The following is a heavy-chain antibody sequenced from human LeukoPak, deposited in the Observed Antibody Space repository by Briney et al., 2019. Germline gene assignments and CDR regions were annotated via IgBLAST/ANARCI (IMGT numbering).Heavy chain of an antibody. CDR3: AIDITMVRGIFKT. V-gene: IGHV4-34*01. Sequence: SETLSLTCAVYGGSFSGYYWSWIRQPPGKGLEWIGEINHSGSTNYNPSLKSRVTISVDTSKNQFSLKLSSVTAADTAVYYCAIDITMVRGIFKTWGQGTLVTVSS. CDR1: GGSFSGYY. J-gene: IGHJ5*02. D-gene: IGHD3-10*01. CDR2: INHSGST.